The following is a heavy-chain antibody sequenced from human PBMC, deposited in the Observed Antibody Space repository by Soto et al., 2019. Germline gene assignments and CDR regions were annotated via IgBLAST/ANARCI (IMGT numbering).Heavy chain of an antibody. CDR3: ARPLVAAGRAPMWFDP. J-gene: IGHJ5*02. V-gene: IGHV5-51*01. CDR2: IYPGDSDT. CDR1: GYSFTNYW. Sequence: GESLKISCKGSGYSFTNYWIGWVRQMPGKGLEWMGIIYPGDSDTRYSPSFQGQVTISADKSISTAYLQWSSLKASDTAMYYCARPLVAAGRAPMWFDPWGQGTLVTVSS. D-gene: IGHD6-13*01.